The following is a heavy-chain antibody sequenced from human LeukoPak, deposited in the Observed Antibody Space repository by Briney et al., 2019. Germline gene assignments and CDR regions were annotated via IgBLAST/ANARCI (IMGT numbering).Heavy chain of an antibody. CDR2: ISSSSSYI. D-gene: IGHD6-19*01. J-gene: IGHJ4*02. Sequence: GGSLRLSCAASGFTFSSYSMNWVRQAPGKGLEWVSSISSSSSYIYYADSVKGRFTISRDNAKNSLYLQMNSLRAEDTAVYYCARESDSSGWYFDFDYWGQGTLVTVSS. V-gene: IGHV3-21*01. CDR1: GFTFSSYS. CDR3: ARESDSSGWYFDFDY.